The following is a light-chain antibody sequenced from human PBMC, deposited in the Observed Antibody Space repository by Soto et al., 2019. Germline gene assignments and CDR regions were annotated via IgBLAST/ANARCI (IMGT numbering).Light chain of an antibody. CDR1: QSVTGD. CDR2: GAS. J-gene: IGKJ3*01. CDR3: QQYKNWPLT. Sequence: ETVMTQYPATLSVSPGESAILSCRASQSVTGDLAWYQQRPGQGTRLLIYGASTRATGIPARFSGSGSGTDFTLTISSLQSEDFAVYYCQQYKNWPLTFGPGTKVDIK. V-gene: IGKV3-15*01.